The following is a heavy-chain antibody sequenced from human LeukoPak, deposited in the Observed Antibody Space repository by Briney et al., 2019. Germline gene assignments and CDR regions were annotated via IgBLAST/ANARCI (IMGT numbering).Heavy chain of an antibody. V-gene: IGHV3-30*04. D-gene: IGHD6-13*01. CDR1: GFTFSSYA. Sequence: GRSLRLSCAASGFTFSSYAMHWVRQAPGKGLEWVAVISYDGSNKYYADSVKGRFTISRDNSKNTLYLQMNSLRAEDTAVYCCAREARQLVYFDYWGQGTLVTVSS. CDR3: AREARQLVYFDY. CDR2: ISYDGSNK. J-gene: IGHJ4*02.